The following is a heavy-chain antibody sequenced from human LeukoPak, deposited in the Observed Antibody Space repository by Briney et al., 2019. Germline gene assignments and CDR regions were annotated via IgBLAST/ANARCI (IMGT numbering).Heavy chain of an antibody. CDR3: AREGLEWGYYYGMDV. D-gene: IGHD3-3*01. Sequence: PSETLSLTCTVSGGFISSYYWSWIRQPPGKGLEWIGYIYYSGSTNYNPSLKSRVTISVDTSKNQFSLKLSSVTAADTAVYYCAREGLEWGYYYGMDVWGQGTTVTVSS. J-gene: IGHJ6*02. CDR2: IYYSGST. V-gene: IGHV4-59*01. CDR1: GGFISSYY.